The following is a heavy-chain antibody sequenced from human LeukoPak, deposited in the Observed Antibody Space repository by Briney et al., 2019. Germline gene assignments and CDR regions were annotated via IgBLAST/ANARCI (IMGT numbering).Heavy chain of an antibody. V-gene: IGHV4-34*01. D-gene: IGHD3-9*01. CDR1: GGSFSGYY. CDR2: INHSGST. Sequence: SETLSLTCAVYGGSFSGYYWSWIRQPPGKGLEWIGEINHSGSTNYNPSLKSRVTISVDTSKNQFSLKLGSVTAADTAVYYCARGVGNDDILTGYYGGREYYFDYWGQGTLVTVSS. J-gene: IGHJ4*02. CDR3: ARGVGNDDILTGYYGGREYYFDY.